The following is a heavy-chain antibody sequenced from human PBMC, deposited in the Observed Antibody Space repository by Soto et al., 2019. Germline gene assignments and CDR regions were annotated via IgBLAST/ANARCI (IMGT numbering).Heavy chain of an antibody. CDR2: INHSGST. CDR1: GGSFSGYY. Sequence: SETLSLTCAVYGGSFSGYYWSWIRQPPGKGLEWIGEINHSGSTNYNPSLKSRVTISVDTSKNQFSLKLSSVTAADTAVYYCARERLRLRLFDYWGQGTLVTVSS. V-gene: IGHV4-34*01. J-gene: IGHJ4*02. D-gene: IGHD5-12*01. CDR3: ARERLRLRLFDY.